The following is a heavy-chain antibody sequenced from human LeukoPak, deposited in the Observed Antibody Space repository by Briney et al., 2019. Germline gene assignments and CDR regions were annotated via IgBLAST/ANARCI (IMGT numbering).Heavy chain of an antibody. CDR1: GGSFSGYY. V-gene: IGHV4-34*01. J-gene: IGHJ6*02. Sequence: SETLSLTCAVYGGSFSGYYWSWIRQPPGKGLEWIGEINHSGSTNYNPSLKSRVTISVDTSKNQFSLKLSSVTAADTAVYYCASRVATIGVYYYGMDVWGQGTTVTVSS. CDR3: ASRVATIGVYYYGMDV. CDR2: INHSGST. D-gene: IGHD5-12*01.